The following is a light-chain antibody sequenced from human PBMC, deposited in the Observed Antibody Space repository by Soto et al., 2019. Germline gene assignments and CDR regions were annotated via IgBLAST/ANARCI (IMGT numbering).Light chain of an antibody. CDR1: KLGSKY. CDR2: QDT. V-gene: IGLV3-1*01. CDR3: QSWDSSTHVV. Sequence: SSELSQPPSVSVSPGQTASITCSGDKLGSKYAGWYQQKPGQSPVLVMYQDTKRPAGIPERFSGSNSGNTATLTISGTQAMDEADYYGQSWDSSTHVVFGRGTKLPVL. J-gene: IGLJ2*01.